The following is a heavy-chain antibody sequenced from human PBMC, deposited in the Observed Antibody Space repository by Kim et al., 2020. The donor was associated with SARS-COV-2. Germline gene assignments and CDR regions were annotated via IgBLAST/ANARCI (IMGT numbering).Heavy chain of an antibody. CDR3: ARRNWNDCGGAFDI. J-gene: IGHJ3*02. Sequence: AVSVKGRFTMSRNNAKSELYLQMNGLSAEDTAVYYCARRNWNDCGGAFDIWGQGTMVTVSS. D-gene: IGHD1-1*01. V-gene: IGHV3-11*04.